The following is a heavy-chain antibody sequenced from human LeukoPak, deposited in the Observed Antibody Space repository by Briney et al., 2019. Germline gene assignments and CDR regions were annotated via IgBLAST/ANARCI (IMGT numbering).Heavy chain of an antibody. V-gene: IGHV1-69*04. Sequence: GASVKVSCKASGGTFSSYASSGVRQAPGQGLEWMGRIIPIFGIAHYAQKLQGRVTITADKSTSTAYMELSSLRSEDTAVYYCARDRGYYYDSSGYYNAFDIWGQGTMVTVSS. CDR2: IIPIFGIA. D-gene: IGHD3-22*01. CDR1: GGTFSSYA. CDR3: ARDRGYYYDSSGYYNAFDI. J-gene: IGHJ3*02.